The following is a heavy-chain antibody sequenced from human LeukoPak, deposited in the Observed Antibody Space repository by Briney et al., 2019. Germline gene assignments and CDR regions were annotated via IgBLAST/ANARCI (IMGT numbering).Heavy chain of an antibody. CDR2: IDPSDSYT. Sequence: GEALKTSCKGSGYSFTNYWISWVRQMPGKGLEWMGRIDPSDSYTNYSPSFQGHVTISADKCISTAYLQWSSLKASDTAMYYCARIWFGESSNWFDAWGQGTLVTVSS. V-gene: IGHV5-10-1*01. CDR3: ARIWFGESSNWFDA. D-gene: IGHD3-10*01. J-gene: IGHJ5*02. CDR1: GYSFTNYW.